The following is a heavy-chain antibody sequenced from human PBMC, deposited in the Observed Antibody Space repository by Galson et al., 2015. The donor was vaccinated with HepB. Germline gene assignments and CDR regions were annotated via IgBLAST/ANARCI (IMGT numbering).Heavy chain of an antibody. CDR1: GFTFSSYA. V-gene: IGHV3-33*08. CDR2: IWYDGSNK. Sequence: SLRLSCAASGFTFSSYAMHWVRQAPGKGLEWVAVIWYDGSNKYYADSVKGRFTISRDNSKNTLYLQMNSLRAEDTAVYYCARDEGYSYGLVDYWGQGTLVTVSS. CDR3: ARDEGYSYGLVDY. D-gene: IGHD5-18*01. J-gene: IGHJ4*02.